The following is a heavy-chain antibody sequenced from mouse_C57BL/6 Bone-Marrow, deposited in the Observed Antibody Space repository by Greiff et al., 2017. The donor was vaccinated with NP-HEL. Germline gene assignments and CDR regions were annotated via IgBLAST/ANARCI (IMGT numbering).Heavy chain of an antibody. CDR3: ASLHFYYYGSSPFAY. CDR2: IYPGSGST. CDR1: GYTFTSYW. D-gene: IGHD1-1*01. J-gene: IGHJ3*01. V-gene: IGHV1-55*01. Sequence: QVQLQQPGAELVKPGASVKMSCKASGYTFTSYWITWVKQRPGQGLEWIGDIYPGSGSTNYNEKFKSKATLTVDTSSSTAYMQLSSLTSEDSAVYYCASLHFYYYGSSPFAYWGQGTLVTVSA.